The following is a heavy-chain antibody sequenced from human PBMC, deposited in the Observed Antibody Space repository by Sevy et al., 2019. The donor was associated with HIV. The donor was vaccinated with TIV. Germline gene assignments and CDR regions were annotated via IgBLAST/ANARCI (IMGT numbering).Heavy chain of an antibody. CDR3: AKARCGTGVCSFDY. D-gene: IGHD2-8*01. J-gene: IGHJ4*02. CDR2: ISGGGGST. Sequence: GGSLRLSWAASGFTFSSYAMSWVRQAPGKGLEWVSTISGGGGSTYYADSVKGRFTISRDNSKNTLYLQMNSLRAEDTAVNYCAKARCGTGVCSFDYWGQGSLVTVSS. CDR1: GFTFSSYA. V-gene: IGHV3-23*01.